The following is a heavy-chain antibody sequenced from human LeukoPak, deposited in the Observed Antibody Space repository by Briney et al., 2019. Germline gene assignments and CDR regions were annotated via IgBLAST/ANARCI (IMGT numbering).Heavy chain of an antibody. CDR3: AKDFNPVGYSYSSFDY. V-gene: IGHV3-30*02. D-gene: IGHD5-18*01. Sequence: PGGSLRLSCAASGFTFSSYGMHWVRQAPGKGLEWVAFIRYDGSNKYYADSVKGRFTISRDNSKNTLYLQMNSLRAEDTAVYYCAKDFNPVGYSYSSFDYWGQGTLVTVSS. CDR1: GFTFSSYG. J-gene: IGHJ4*02. CDR2: IRYDGSNK.